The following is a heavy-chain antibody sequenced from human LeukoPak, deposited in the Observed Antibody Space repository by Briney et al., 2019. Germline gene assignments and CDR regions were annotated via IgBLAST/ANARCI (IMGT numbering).Heavy chain of an antibody. CDR1: GGSISSYY. J-gene: IGHJ3*02. V-gene: IGHV4-59*08. D-gene: IGHD4-23*01. CDR2: IYYSGST. Sequence: PSETLSLTCTVSGGSISSYYWSWIRQPPGKGLEWIGYIYYSGSTNYNPSLKSRVTISVDTSKNQFSLQLTSVTPEDTAAYYCARSGGHDAFDIWGQGTMVTVSS. CDR3: ARSGGHDAFDI.